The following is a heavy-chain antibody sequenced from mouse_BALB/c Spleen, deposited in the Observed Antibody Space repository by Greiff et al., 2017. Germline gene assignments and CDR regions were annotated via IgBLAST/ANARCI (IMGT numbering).Heavy chain of an antibody. Sequence: VKLMESGPELVRPGVSVKISCKGSSYTFTDYAMHWVKQSHAKSLEWIGVISTYYGNTNYNQKFKGKATMTVDKYSSTAYMELARLTSEDSAVYYCARGERTLAYWGQGTLVTVS. V-gene: IGHV1-67*01. CDR1: SYTFTDYA. CDR3: ARGERTLAY. CDR2: ISTYYGNT. J-gene: IGHJ3*01.